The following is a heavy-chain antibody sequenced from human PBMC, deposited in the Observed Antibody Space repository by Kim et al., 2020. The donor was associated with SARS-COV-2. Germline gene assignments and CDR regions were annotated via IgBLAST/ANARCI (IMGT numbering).Heavy chain of an antibody. CDR1: GFTFSSYE. CDR3: ARGGSYYGSGSYAFDI. V-gene: IGHV3-48*03. Sequence: GGSLRLSCAASGFTFSSYEMNWVRQAPGKGLEWVSYISSSGSTIYYADSVKGRFTISRDNAKNSLYLQMNSLRAEDTAVYYCARGGSYYGSGSYAFDIWGQGTMVTVSS. CDR2: ISSSGSTI. D-gene: IGHD3-10*01. J-gene: IGHJ3*02.